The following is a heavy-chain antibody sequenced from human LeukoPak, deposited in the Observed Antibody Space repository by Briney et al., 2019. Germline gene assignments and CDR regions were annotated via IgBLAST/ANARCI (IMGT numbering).Heavy chain of an antibody. V-gene: IGHV1-69*04. Sequence: ASVKVSCKASGGTFSSYAISWVRQAPRHGLEWMGRIIPILGIANYAQKFQGRVTITADKSTSTAYMELSSLRSEDTAVYYCAVGATINSDYWGQGTLVTVSS. CDR1: GGTFSSYA. CDR2: IIPILGIA. CDR3: AVGATINSDY. J-gene: IGHJ4*02. D-gene: IGHD1-26*01.